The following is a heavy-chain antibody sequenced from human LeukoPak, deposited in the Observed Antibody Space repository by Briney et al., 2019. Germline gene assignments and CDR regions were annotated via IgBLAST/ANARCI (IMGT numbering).Heavy chain of an antibody. CDR2: IYTSGST. Sequence: PSETPSLTCTVSGGSISSYYWSWIRQPAGKGLEWIGRIYTSGSTNYNPSLKSRVTMSVDTSKNQFSLKLSSVTAADTAVYYCARGIYYYGSGRGVNWFDPWGQGTLVTVSS. CDR1: GGSISSYY. D-gene: IGHD3-10*01. CDR3: ARGIYYYGSGRGVNWFDP. J-gene: IGHJ5*02. V-gene: IGHV4-4*07.